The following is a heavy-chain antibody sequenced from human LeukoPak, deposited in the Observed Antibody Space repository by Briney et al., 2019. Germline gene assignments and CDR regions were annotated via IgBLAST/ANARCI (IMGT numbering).Heavy chain of an antibody. V-gene: IGHV3-33*06. Sequence: GKSLRLSCEASGFTLHWVRQAPGKGLEWVAALLSDSVKGRFTISRDNSRNTLYLQMNTLRAEDTAVYFCAKSPVSSFCCPFDYWGQGNLVTVSS. CDR3: AKSPVSSFCCPFDY. CDR1: GFTL. D-gene: IGHD2/OR15-2a*01. CDR2: LLS. J-gene: IGHJ4*02.